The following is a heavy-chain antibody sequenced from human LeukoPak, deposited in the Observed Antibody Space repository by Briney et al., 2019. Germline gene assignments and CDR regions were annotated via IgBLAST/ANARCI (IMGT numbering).Heavy chain of an antibody. D-gene: IGHD5-12*01. CDR1: GYTFTSYD. V-gene: IGHV1-18*01. J-gene: IGHJ4*02. CDR2: ISAYSGNT. CDR3: ATYSGYDPLEY. Sequence: ASVKVSCKASGYTFTSYDINWVRQAPGQGLEWMGWISAYSGNTNYAQKLQGRVTMTTDTSTSTAYMELRSLRSDDTAVYYCATYSGYDPLEYWGQGTLVTVSS.